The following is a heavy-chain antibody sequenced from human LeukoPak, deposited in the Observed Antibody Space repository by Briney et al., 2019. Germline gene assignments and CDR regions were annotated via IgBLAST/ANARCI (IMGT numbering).Heavy chain of an antibody. Sequence: GGSLRLSCAASGFTFDDYAMHWVRQAPGKGLEWVSGISWNSGSIGYADSVKGRFTISRDNAKTSLYLQMNSLRPEDTALYYCAKSPNSYDFYYYMDVWGKGTTVTVSS. CDR1: GFTFDDYA. J-gene: IGHJ6*03. D-gene: IGHD5-18*01. CDR3: AKSPNSYDFYYYMDV. CDR2: ISWNSGSI. V-gene: IGHV3-9*01.